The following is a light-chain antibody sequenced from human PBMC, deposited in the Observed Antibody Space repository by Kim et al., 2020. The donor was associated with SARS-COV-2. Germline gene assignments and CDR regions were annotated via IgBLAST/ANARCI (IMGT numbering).Light chain of an antibody. V-gene: IGLV3-1*01. J-gene: IGLJ2*01. CDR1: KLGDKY. CDR2: QDS. Sequence: SYELTQPPSVSVSPGQTASITCSGDKLGDKYACWYQQKPGQSPAPVIYQDSKRPSGIPERFSGSNSGNTATLTISGTQAMDEADYYCQAWDSSIVVFGGG. CDR3: QAWDSSIVV.